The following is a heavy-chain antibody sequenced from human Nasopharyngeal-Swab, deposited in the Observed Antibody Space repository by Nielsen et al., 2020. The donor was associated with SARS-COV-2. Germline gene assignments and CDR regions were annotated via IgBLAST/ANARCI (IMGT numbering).Heavy chain of an antibody. D-gene: IGHD6-13*01. V-gene: IGHV1-3*01. J-gene: IGHJ4*02. Sequence: ASVKVSCKASGYTFTSHAMHWVRQAPGQRLEWMGWINAGNGNTKYSQKFQGRVTITRDTSASTAYMELSSLRSEDTAVYYCARGIAAAGTLDYWGQGTLVTVSS. CDR2: INAGNGNT. CDR3: ARGIAAAGTLDY. CDR1: GYTFTSHA.